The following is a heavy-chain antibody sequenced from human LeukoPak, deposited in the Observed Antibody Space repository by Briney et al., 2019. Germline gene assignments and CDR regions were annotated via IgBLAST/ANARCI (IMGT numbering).Heavy chain of an antibody. V-gene: IGHV4-59*01. CDR1: GGSISRYY. CDR2: IYYSGTT. Sequence: KGSETLSLTCTVSGGSISRYYWSWIRQPPGKGLEWIGYIYYSGTTNYNPSLKSRVTISVDTSKNQFSLKLSSVTAADTAVYYCARDVIGSGWFDPWGQGTLVIVSS. J-gene: IGHJ5*02. D-gene: IGHD3-16*02. CDR3: ARDVIGSGWFDP.